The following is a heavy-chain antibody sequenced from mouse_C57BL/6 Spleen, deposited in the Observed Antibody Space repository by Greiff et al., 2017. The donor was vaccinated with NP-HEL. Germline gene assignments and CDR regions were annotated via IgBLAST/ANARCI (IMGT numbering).Heavy chain of an antibody. Sequence: VQLQQSGTELVKPGASVKRSCKASGYTFTSYWMHWVKQRPGQGLEWIGNINPSNGGTNYNEKFKSKATLTVDKSSSTAYMQLSSLTSEDSAVYYCAREEDYDPYAMDYWGQGTSVTVSS. D-gene: IGHD2-4*01. CDR1: GYTFTSYW. J-gene: IGHJ4*01. CDR3: AREEDYDPYAMDY. V-gene: IGHV1-53*01. CDR2: INPSNGGT.